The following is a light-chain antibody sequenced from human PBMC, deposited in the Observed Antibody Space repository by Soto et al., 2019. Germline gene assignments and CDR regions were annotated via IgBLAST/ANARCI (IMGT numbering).Light chain of an antibody. CDR2: GNS. CDR3: QSYDSSLSGGV. Sequence: QSVLTQPPSVSGAPGQGVTISCTGSSSNFGAVYDVHWYQQLPGTAPKLLIYGNSNRPSGVPDRFSGSKSGTSASLAITGLQAEDEADYYCQSYDSSLSGGVFGGGTKLTVL. J-gene: IGLJ2*01. V-gene: IGLV1-40*01. CDR1: SSNFGAVYD.